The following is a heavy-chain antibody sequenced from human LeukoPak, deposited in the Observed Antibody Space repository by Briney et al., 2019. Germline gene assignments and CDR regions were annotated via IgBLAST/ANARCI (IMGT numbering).Heavy chain of an antibody. CDR1: GFTFSSYV. J-gene: IGHJ4*02. CDR2: IWYDGSNK. CDR3: ARDLTMVRTMLGY. Sequence: GRSLRLSCAASGFTFSSYVMHWVRQAPGKGLEWVAVIWYDGSNKYYADSVKGRFTISRDNSKNTLYLQMNSLRAEDTAVYYCARDLTMVRTMLGYWGQGTLVTVSS. D-gene: IGHD3-10*01. V-gene: IGHV3-33*01.